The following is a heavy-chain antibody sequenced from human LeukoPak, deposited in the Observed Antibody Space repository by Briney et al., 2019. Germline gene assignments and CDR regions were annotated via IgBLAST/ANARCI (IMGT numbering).Heavy chain of an antibody. Sequence: SETLSLTCTVSGGSISRYYWSWIRQPPGKGLEWIGYKDYSGSTNYNRSLKSRVTISVDTSKNQFSLKLSSVTAADTAVYYCATDVTWISGYYYYYMDVWGKGTTVTISS. J-gene: IGHJ6*03. D-gene: IGHD5-12*01. CDR3: ATDVTWISGYYYYYMDV. CDR2: KDYSGST. CDR1: GGSISRYY. V-gene: IGHV4-59*01.